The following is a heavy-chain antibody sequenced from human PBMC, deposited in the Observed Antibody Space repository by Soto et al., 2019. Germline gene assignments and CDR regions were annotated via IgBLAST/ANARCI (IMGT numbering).Heavy chain of an antibody. CDR2: IHYSGIT. CDR3: ARGPPLSGANYWYFDL. Sequence: SETLSLTCTVSGDSISRYYWSWIRPPPGKGLEWIAYIHYSGITNYNPSLKSRVTISVDTSKNQFSLKLSSVTAADTAVYYCARGPPLSGANYWYFDLWGRGTLVTSPQ. V-gene: IGHV4-59*01. CDR1: GDSISRYY. D-gene: IGHD2-15*01. J-gene: IGHJ2*01.